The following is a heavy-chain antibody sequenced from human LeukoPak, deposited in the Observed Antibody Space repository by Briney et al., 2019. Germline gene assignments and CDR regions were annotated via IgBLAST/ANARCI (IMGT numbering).Heavy chain of an antibody. CDR1: GYTFTDYY. Sequence: ASVKVSCKASGYTFTDYYIHWVRRAPGQGLEWMGWINPNSGGTNYAQKFQVRVTMTKDTSIRAAYMELSRLRSDDTAVYYCARANCGGDWPFNYWGQGTQVTVSS. D-gene: IGHD2-21*02. CDR3: ARANCGGDWPFNY. J-gene: IGHJ4*02. CDR2: INPNSGGT. V-gene: IGHV1-2*02.